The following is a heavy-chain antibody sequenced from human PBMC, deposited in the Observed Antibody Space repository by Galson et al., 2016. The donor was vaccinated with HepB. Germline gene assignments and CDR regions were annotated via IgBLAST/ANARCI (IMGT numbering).Heavy chain of an antibody. CDR2: ISNSGSRT. CDR3: ARSELGVGDAFDV. D-gene: IGHD7-27*01. CDR1: GFRLSDYY. Sequence: SLRLSCAASGFRLSDYYMNWVRQAPGKGLEWVSYISNSGSRTFYADSVKGRFTISRDNAQNSLYLQMNSLTAEDTAVYYCARSELGVGDAFDVWGQGTMLTVSS. J-gene: IGHJ3*01. V-gene: IGHV3-11*01.